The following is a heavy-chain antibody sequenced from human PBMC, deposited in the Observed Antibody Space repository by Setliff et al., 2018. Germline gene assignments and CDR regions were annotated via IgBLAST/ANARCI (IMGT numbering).Heavy chain of an antibody. D-gene: IGHD4-17*01. CDR3: ARDRSGDYAFGF. CDR1: GFAFSTYR. V-gene: IGHV3-48*01. J-gene: IGHJ4*02. CDR2: ITSSSSTI. Sequence: SLRLSCAASGFAFSTYRMNWVRQAPGKGLEWVSYITSSSSTIDYADSVKGRFTISRDDAKNSLYLQMNSLSAEDTAVYYCARDRSGDYAFGFWGQGTLVTVSS.